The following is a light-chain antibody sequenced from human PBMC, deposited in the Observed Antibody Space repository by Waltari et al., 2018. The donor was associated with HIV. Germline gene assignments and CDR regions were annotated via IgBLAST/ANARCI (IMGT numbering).Light chain of an antibody. Sequence: QSVLTQPPSVSGAPGQRVTISCTGRSSNIGAGYDVHWYQQLPGPAPKLPILVIKNRPAGGPDRFSGSKSGTSASLAIAGLQAEDEADYYCQSYDRSLSGWVFGGGTKLTVL. J-gene: IGLJ3*02. CDR2: VIK. CDR1: SSNIGAGYD. CDR3: QSYDRSLSGWV. V-gene: IGLV1-40*01.